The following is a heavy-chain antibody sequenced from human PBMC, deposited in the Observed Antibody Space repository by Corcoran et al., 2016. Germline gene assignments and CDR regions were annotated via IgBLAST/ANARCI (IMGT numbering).Heavy chain of an antibody. D-gene: IGHD4-17*01. CDR3: AGRGHDYGVDY. CDR1: GGSISSSSYY. V-gene: IGHV4-39*07. CDR2: IFYSGST. Sequence: QLQLQESGPGLVKPSETLSLTCTVSGGSISSSSYYWGWIRQPPGKGLEWIGSIFYSGSTYYNPSLKSRVTISVDTSKNQFSLKLSSVTPEDTAVYYCAGRGHDYGVDYWGQGTLVTVSS. J-gene: IGHJ4*02.